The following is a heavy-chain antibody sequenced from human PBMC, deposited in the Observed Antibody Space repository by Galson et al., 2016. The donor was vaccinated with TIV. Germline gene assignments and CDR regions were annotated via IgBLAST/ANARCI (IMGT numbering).Heavy chain of an antibody. V-gene: IGHV3-30*04. CDR2: VSYDGSNK. CDR3: ARGGSVTEFFFDF. D-gene: IGHD2-21*02. CDR1: GFMFERYT. J-gene: IGHJ4*02. Sequence: LRLSCAVSGFMFERYTMHWVRQAPGKGLEWVAVVSYDGSNKYYAESVKGRFTISRDNSKNTLYLQMESLRVEDTAVYYCARGGSVTEFFFDFWGQGILVTGSS.